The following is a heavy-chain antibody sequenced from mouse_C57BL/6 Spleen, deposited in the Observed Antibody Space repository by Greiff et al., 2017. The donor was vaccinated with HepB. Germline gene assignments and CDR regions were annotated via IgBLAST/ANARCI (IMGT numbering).Heavy chain of an antibody. CDR1: GFTFSSYA. V-gene: IGHV5-4*01. D-gene: IGHD1-1*01. CDR2: ISDGGSYT. Sequence: EVQGVESGGGLVKPGGSLKLSCAASGFTFSSYAMSWVRQTPEKRLEWVATISDGGSYTYYPDNVKGRFTISRDNAKNNLYLQMSHLKSEDTAMYYCARDRGVTTVVAGDYFDYWGQGTTLTVSS. CDR3: ARDRGVTTVVAGDYFDY. J-gene: IGHJ2*01.